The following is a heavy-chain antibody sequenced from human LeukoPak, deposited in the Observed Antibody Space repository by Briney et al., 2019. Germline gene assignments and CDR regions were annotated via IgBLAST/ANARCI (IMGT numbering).Heavy chain of an antibody. CDR2: IWYDGSNK. CDR1: GFAFSSYG. J-gene: IGHJ4*02. CDR3: ARDLYSSGWYGLDY. D-gene: IGHD6-19*01. Sequence: GGSLRLSCAASGFAFSSYGMHWVRQAPGKGLEWVAVIWYDGSNKYYADSVKGRFTISRDNSKNTLYLQTNSLRAEDTAVYYCARDLYSSGWYGLDYWGQGTLVTVSS. V-gene: IGHV3-33*01.